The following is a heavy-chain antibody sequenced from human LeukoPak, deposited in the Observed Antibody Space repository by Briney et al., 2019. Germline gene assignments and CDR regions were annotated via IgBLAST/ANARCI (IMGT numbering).Heavy chain of an antibody. CDR1: GITFCDYW. CDR2: IKSKGDGETI. Sequence: PGGSLRLSCVASGITFCDYWMSWVRQAPGKGLEWVSRIKSKGDGETIDYNTPVKGRFTISRDDSKNTLYLQMNSLKDEDTAMYYCTVRSSIWSQGTLVTVSS. V-gene: IGHV3-15*01. D-gene: IGHD3-3*02. J-gene: IGHJ4*02. CDR3: TVRSSI.